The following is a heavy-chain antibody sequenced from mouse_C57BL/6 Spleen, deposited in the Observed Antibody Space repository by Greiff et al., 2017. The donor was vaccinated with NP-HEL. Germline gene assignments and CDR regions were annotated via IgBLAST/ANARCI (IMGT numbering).Heavy chain of an antibody. V-gene: IGHV5-16*01. CDR2: INYDGSST. J-gene: IGHJ2*01. D-gene: IGHD2-5*01. CDR3: ARERGIVTTRGVYFDY. Sequence: EVQLVESEGGLVQPGSSMKLSCTASGFTFSDYYMAWVRQVPEKGLEWVANINYDGSSTYYLDSLKSRFIISRDNAKNILYLQMSSLKSEDTATYYCARERGIVTTRGVYFDYWGQGTTLTVSS. CDR1: GFTFSDYY.